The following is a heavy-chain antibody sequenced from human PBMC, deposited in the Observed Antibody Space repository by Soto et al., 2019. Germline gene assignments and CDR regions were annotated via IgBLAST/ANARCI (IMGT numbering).Heavy chain of an antibody. Sequence: EVQLVESGGGLVQPGGSLRLSCTASGFRFSGSWMCWVRQAPGKGLEWVANINQDESEIYYAAFVRGRFTISRDNAKNSLYLQMNTLRVEDTAVYFCARGGEGSWGQGTMVTVSS. D-gene: IGHD3-16*01. CDR3: ARGGEGS. V-gene: IGHV3-7*03. J-gene: IGHJ3*01. CDR2: INQDESEI. CDR1: GFRFSGSW.